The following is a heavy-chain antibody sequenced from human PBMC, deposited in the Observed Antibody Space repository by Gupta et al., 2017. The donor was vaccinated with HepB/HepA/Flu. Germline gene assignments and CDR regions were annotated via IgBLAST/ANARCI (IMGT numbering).Heavy chain of an antibody. CDR2: INPTDDWT. V-gene: IGHV1-46*01. Sequence: QVHLVQSGAEVKKPGASVKVSCKTSGYTFTHYYIHWVRQAPGQGLEWMALINPTDDWTNYAQKFQGRVTLTSDKSTSTLYMEVSGLRSEDTAVYYCARDEVAAEGSADFDYWGQGTLVTVSS. CDR3: ARDEVAAEGSADFDY. J-gene: IGHJ4*02. D-gene: IGHD6-13*01. CDR1: GYTFTHYY.